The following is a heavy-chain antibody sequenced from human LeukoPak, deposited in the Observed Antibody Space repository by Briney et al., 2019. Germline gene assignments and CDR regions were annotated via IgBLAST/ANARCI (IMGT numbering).Heavy chain of an antibody. CDR1: GFTFSSYW. J-gene: IGHJ6*03. CDR3: ARGRTNSYRSGGSWDTQAIDYYYYYMDV. V-gene: IGHV3-7*01. CDR2: IKQDGSEK. Sequence: PGGSLRLSCAASGFTFSSYWMSWVRQAPGKGLEWVANIKQDGSEKYYVDSVKGRFTISRDNAKNSLYLQMNSLRAEDTAVYYCARGRTNSYRSGGSWDTQAIDYYYYYMDVWGKGTTVTVSS. D-gene: IGHD2-15*01.